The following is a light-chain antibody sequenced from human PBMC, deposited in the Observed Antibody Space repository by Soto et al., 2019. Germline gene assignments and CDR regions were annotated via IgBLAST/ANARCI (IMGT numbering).Light chain of an antibody. CDR2: GAS. V-gene: IGKV3-15*01. J-gene: IGKJ5*01. CDR3: QQYNNWPIS. Sequence: EGVVTQSTPTLSVSPGERTTLSCRASQSISRYLAWYQQKPGQGPRLLIYGASTRATGIPARFSGSGSGTEFTLTISSLQSEDFAVYYCQQYNNWPISFGQGTRLEI. CDR1: QSISRY.